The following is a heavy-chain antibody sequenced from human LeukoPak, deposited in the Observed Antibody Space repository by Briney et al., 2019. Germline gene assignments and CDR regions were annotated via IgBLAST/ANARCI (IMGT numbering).Heavy chain of an antibody. Sequence: SETLSLTCAVYGGSFSGYWWSWVRLPPGKGLEWIGEINHRGSTNYNPSLKSRFTIAVDTSKIQFSLKLSSVTAADTAVYYCARGPPLNPGDFDSSGYYYFDYWGLGTLVTVSS. J-gene: IGHJ4*02. D-gene: IGHD3-22*01. CDR3: ARGPPLNPGDFDSSGYYYFDY. V-gene: IGHV4-34*01. CDR1: GGSFSGYW. CDR2: INHRGST.